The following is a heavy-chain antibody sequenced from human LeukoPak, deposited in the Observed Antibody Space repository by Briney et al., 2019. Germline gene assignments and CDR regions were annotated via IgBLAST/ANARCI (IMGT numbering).Heavy chain of an antibody. CDR2: IYTSGTT. CDR1: GGSIRSYY. V-gene: IGHV4-4*07. Sequence: PSETLSLTCTVSGGSIRSYYWSWIRQPAGKGLEWIGRIYTSGTTNYSPSLKSRVTISVDTSKNQFSLKLSSVTAADTAVYYCARGTFLGNWFDPWGQGTLVTVSS. D-gene: IGHD3-16*01. CDR3: ARGTFLGNWFDP. J-gene: IGHJ5*02.